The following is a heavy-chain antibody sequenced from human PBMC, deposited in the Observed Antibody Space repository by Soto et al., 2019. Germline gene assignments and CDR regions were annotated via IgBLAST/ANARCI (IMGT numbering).Heavy chain of an antibody. V-gene: IGHV5-51*01. Sequence: SLKISCKGSGYSFTSYWIGWVRQMPGKGLEWMGIIYPGDSDTRYSPSFQGQVTISADKSISTAYLQWSSLKASDTAMYYCARHSKTCGSYDRLDYWGQGTPVTVSS. J-gene: IGHJ4*02. D-gene: IGHD1-26*01. CDR1: GYSFTSYW. CDR3: ARHSKTCGSYDRLDY. CDR2: IYPGDSDT.